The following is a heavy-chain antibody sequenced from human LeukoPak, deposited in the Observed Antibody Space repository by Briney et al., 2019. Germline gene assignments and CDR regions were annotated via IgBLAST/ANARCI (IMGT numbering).Heavy chain of an antibody. CDR3: ARGSVIVGATTFDY. D-gene: IGHD1-26*01. CDR2: IIPIFGIA. Sequence: SVKVSCKASGGTFSSYAISWVRQAPGQGLEWMGRIIPIFGIANYAQKFQGRATITADKSTSTAYMELSSLRSEDTAVYYCARGSVIVGATTFDYWGQGTLATVSS. CDR1: GGTFSSYA. V-gene: IGHV1-69*04. J-gene: IGHJ4*02.